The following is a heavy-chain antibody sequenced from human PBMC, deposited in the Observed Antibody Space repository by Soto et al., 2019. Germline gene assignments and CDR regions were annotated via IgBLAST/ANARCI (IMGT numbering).Heavy chain of an antibody. V-gene: IGHV4-38-2*02. CDR2: IYHSGST. J-gene: IGHJ6*02. CDR3: ARDRRAARLSGYYCMDV. CDR1: GYSISSGYY. D-gene: IGHD6-6*01. Sequence: SETLSLTCAVSGYSISSGYYWGWIRQPPGKGLEWIGSIYHSGSTYYNPSLKSRVTISVDTSKNQFSLKLSSVTAADTAVYYCARDRRAARLSGYYCMDVWGQGTTVT.